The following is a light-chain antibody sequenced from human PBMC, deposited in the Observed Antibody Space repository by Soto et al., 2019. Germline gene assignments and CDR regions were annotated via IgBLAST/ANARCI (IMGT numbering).Light chain of an antibody. J-gene: IGKJ2*01. CDR2: AAS. Sequence: EIVLTQSPGTLSLSPGERATLSCRASQSVSSSSLAWYQQKPGQAPRLLIYAASNRASGIPGRFSGSGSGTDFTLTISRLEPEDFAVYYCQQYVGSPPMYTFGQGTKLAIK. V-gene: IGKV3-20*01. CDR1: QSVSSSS. CDR3: QQYVGSPPMYT.